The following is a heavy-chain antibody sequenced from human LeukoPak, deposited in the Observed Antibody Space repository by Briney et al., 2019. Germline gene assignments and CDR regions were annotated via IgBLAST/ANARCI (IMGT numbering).Heavy chain of an antibody. CDR3: ARVAGDYGDYPYYFDY. D-gene: IGHD4-17*01. V-gene: IGHV1-18*01. J-gene: IGHJ4*02. Sequence: ASVKVSCKASGYTFTIYGISWVRQAPGQGLERMGWISAYNGNTNYAQKLQGRVTMTTDTSTSTAYMELRSLRSDDTAVYYCARVAGDYGDYPYYFDYWGQGTLVTVSS. CDR2: ISAYNGNT. CDR1: GYTFTIYG.